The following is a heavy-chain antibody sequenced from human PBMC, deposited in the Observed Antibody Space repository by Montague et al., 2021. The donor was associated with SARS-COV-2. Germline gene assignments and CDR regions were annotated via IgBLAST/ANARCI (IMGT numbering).Heavy chain of an antibody. J-gene: IGHJ6*02. CDR1: GGSISNYY. CDR2: IYYSGST. D-gene: IGHD3-22*01. Sequence: SETLSLTCTVSGGSISNYYWSWIRQPPGRGLEWIGYIYYSGSTXXXPSXKCRVTISLDTSKNQFSLKVTSVTAADTAVYYCARGGGYYNYGLDVWGPGTTVTVSS. CDR3: ARGGGYYNYGLDV. V-gene: IGHV4-59*01.